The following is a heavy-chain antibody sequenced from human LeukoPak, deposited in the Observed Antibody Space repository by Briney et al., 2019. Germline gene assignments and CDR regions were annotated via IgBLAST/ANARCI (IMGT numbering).Heavy chain of an antibody. CDR3: ARGKTMVYCGGDCYRFDN. D-gene: IGHD2-21*02. CDR2: INPNSGGT. CDR1: GYTFIDYY. J-gene: IGHJ4*02. Sequence: GASVKVSCKASGYTFIDYYMHWVRQAPGQGLEWVGWINPNSGGTNYAQKFQGRVTMTRDTSISTAYMELSRLLSGDTAVYYCARGKTMVYCGGDCYRFDNWGQGTLVTVSS. V-gene: IGHV1-2*02.